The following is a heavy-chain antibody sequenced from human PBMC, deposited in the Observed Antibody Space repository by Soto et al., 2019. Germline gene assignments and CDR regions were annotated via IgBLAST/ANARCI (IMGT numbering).Heavy chain of an antibody. CDR1: GFTFSDSN. V-gene: IGHV3-21*01. CDR3: ARDRGRIAGRPGAFNI. Sequence: GGSLRLSCAASGFTFSDSNMNWVRQAPGKGLEWVSSITGSGTDIYYADSVKGRFTISRDNAQNSLYLHMNSLRVEDAAVYYCARDRGRIAGRPGAFNIWGLGTMVTVSS. CDR2: ITGSGTDI. D-gene: IGHD6-6*01. J-gene: IGHJ3*02.